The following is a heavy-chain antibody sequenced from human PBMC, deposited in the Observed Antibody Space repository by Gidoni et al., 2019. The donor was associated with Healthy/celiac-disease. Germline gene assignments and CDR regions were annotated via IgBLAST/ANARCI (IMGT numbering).Heavy chain of an antibody. J-gene: IGHJ6*02. CDR1: GGSISSGGYS. CDR3: AGGDYGDPGVYDYYGMDV. D-gene: IGHD4-17*01. Sequence: QLQLQESGSGLVKPSQTLSLTFWAVSGGSISSGGYSWSWIRQPPGKGLEWIGYIYHSGSTYYNPSLKSRVTISVDRSKNQFSLKLSSVTAADTAVYYCAGGDYGDPGVYDYYGMDVWGQGTTVTVSS. CDR2: IYHSGST. V-gene: IGHV4-30-2*01.